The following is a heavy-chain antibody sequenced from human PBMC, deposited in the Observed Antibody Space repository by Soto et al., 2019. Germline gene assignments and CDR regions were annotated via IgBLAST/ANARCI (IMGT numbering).Heavy chain of an antibody. V-gene: IGHV3-30*18. CDR3: AKDNCISTSCYRLYDWFDP. J-gene: IGHJ5*02. CDR2: ISYGGSNK. Sequence: GGCLRLSCAGSGFTFSRYGLHWGRQAPGKGLEWVAVISYGGSNKYYADSVKGRFTISRDNSKNTLYLQMNNLRAEDTAVYYCAKDNCISTSCYRLYDWFDPWGQGT. CDR1: GFTFSRYG. D-gene: IGHD2-2*01.